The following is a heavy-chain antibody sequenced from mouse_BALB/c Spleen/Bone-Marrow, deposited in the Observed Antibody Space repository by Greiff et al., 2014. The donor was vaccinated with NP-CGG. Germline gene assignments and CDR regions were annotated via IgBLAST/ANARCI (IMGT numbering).Heavy chain of an antibody. CDR3: ARDDYYGGSYFDY. D-gene: IGHD1-1*01. V-gene: IGHV3-2*02. CDR2: IGYSGST. J-gene: IGHJ2*01. Sequence: DVQLVESGPGLVKPSQSLSLTCTVTGYSITCDYAWNWIRQFPGKKLEWMGFIGYSGSTSYNPSLSSRISVTRDTSKNQFFLHLNSVTTEDTATYYCARDDYYGGSYFDYWGQGTTLTVSS. CDR1: GYSITCDYA.